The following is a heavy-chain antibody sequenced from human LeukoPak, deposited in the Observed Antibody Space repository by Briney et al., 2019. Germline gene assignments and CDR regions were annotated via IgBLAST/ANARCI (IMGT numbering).Heavy chain of an antibody. J-gene: IGHJ4*02. CDR3: AKAPYYDFWSGYRRSFDY. Sequence: GGSLRLSCAASGFTFSSYAMSWVRQAPGKGLEWVSAISGSGGSTYYADSVKGRFTISRDTSKNTLYLQMNSLRAEDTAVYYCAKAPYYDFWSGYRRSFDYWGQGTLVTVSS. D-gene: IGHD3-3*01. CDR1: GFTFSSYA. V-gene: IGHV3-23*01. CDR2: ISGSGGST.